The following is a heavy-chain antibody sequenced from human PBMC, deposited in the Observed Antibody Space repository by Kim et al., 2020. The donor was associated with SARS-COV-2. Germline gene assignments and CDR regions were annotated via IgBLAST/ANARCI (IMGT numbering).Heavy chain of an antibody. D-gene: IGHD3-22*01. CDR1: GGSFSGYY. CDR2: INHSGST. J-gene: IGHJ4*02. Sequence: SETLSLTSAVYGGSFSGYYWSWIRQPPGKGLEWIGEINHSGSTNYNPSLKSRVTISVDTSKNQFSLKLSSVTAADTAVYYCARGRYLGYYYDSSGYYYFDYWGQGTLVTVSS. CDR3: ARGRYLGYYYDSSGYYYFDY. V-gene: IGHV4-34*01.